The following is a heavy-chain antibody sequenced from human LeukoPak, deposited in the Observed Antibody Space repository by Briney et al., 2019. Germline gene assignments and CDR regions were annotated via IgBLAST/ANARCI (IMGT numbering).Heavy chain of an antibody. V-gene: IGHV1-69*06. CDR2: IIPIFGTA. J-gene: IGHJ5*02. Sequence: GASVKVSCKASGGTFSSYAISWVRQAPGQGLEWMGGIIPIFGTANYAQKFQGRVTITADKSTSTAYMELSSLRSEDTAVYYCARAPPYYDILTGPNWFDPWGQGTLVTVSS. D-gene: IGHD3-9*01. CDR3: ARAPPYYDILTGPNWFDP. CDR1: GGTFSSYA.